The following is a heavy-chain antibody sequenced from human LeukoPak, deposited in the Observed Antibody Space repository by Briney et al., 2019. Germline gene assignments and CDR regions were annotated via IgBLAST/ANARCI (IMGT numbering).Heavy chain of an antibody. D-gene: IGHD3-22*01. CDR2: INHSGST. CDR1: GGSFSGYY. V-gene: IGHV4-34*01. Sequence: PSETLSLTCAVYGGSFSGYYWSWIRQPPGKGLEWIGEINHSGSTNYNPSLKSRVTISVDTSKNQFSLKLSSVTAADTAVYYCARGRVYYYDSSGYYYYDAFDIWGQGTMVTVSS. CDR3: ARGRVYYYDSSGYYYYDAFDI. J-gene: IGHJ3*02.